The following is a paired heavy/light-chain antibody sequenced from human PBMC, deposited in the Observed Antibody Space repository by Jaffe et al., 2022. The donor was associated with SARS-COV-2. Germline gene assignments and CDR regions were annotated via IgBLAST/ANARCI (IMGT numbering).Heavy chain of an antibody. V-gene: IGHV3-23*01. J-gene: IGHJ3*02. CDR1: GFTFSAFA. D-gene: IGHD3-3*01. CDR2: IAGTGGAT. Sequence: EVQLLESGGDLVQPGGSLRLSCEVSGFTFSAFAMSWVRQAPGKGLEWVSGIAGTGGATYYAESVEGRFTISRDNSKNTLYLQMTSLRAEDTAVYYCAKWRDLDFWTALNGFDMWGQGTMVTVSS. CDR3: AKWRDLDFWTALNGFDM.
Light chain of an antibody. CDR2: LGS. J-gene: IGKJ4*01. Sequence: DIVMTQSPLSLPVTPGEPASMSCRSSQHLMHSDGYNYLDWYLQKPGQSPQLLVYLGSNRASGVPDRFSGDISGTNFTLKISRVEAEDVGLYYCMQVLHTPFTFGGGTKVEIK. V-gene: IGKV2-28*01. CDR1: QHLMHSDGYNY. CDR3: MQVLHTPFT.